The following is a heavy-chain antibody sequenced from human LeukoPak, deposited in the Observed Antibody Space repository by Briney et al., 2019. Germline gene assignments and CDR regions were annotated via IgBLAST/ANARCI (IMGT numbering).Heavy chain of an antibody. CDR1: GFTLSSYA. J-gene: IGHJ4*02. V-gene: IGHV3-23*01. Sequence: GGALRLSCAASGFTLSSYAMSWVRQAPVKGLGWVSDISGSGGSTYYADSVKGRFTISRDNSKNTLYLQMNSLRAEDTAVYYCARLPSGITYYFDYWGQGTLVTVSS. CDR2: ISGSGGST. CDR3: ARLPSGITYYFDY. D-gene: IGHD5-12*01.